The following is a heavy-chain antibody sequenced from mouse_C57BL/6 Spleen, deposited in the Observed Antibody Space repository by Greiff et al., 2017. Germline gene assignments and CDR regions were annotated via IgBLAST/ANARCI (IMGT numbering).Heavy chain of an antibody. Sequence: VQGVESGAELARPGASVKLSCKASGYTFTSYGISWVKQRTGQGLEWIGEIYPRSGNTYYNEKFKGKATLTADKSSSTAYMELRSLTSEDSAVYFCARSFGSFDYWGQGTTLTVSS. CDR1: GYTFTSYG. D-gene: IGHD1-1*01. CDR3: ARSFGSFDY. J-gene: IGHJ2*01. V-gene: IGHV1-81*01. CDR2: IYPRSGNT.